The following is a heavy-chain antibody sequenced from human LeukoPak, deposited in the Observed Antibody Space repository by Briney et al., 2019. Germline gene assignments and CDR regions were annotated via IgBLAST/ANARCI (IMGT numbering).Heavy chain of an antibody. D-gene: IGHD5-24*01. CDR2: IYYSGST. CDR1: GGSIGGYY. J-gene: IGHJ4*02. CDR3: ARDGYNFDY. Sequence: SETLSLTCAVSGGSIGGYYWSWIRQPPGKGLEWIGYIYYSGSTKYNPSLKSRVTISVDTSKNQVSLKLSSVTAADTAVYYCARDGYNFDYWGQGTLVTVSS. V-gene: IGHV4-59*01.